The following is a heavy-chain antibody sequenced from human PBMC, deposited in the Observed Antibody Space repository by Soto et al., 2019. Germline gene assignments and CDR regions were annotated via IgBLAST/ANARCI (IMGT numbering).Heavy chain of an antibody. CDR1: GGSISSSSFH. J-gene: IGHJ6*02. CDR3: ARDLWGYCGTDCYPLDV. V-gene: IGHV4-39*07. Sequence: SETLSLTCTVSGGSISSSSFHWGWIRQPPGKGLEWIGYIYYTGSTYYNPSLKSRVTISVDTSKNQFSLKLNSVTAADTAVYYCARDLWGYCGTDCYPLDVWGQGTTVTVSS. CDR2: IYYTGST. D-gene: IGHD2-21*02.